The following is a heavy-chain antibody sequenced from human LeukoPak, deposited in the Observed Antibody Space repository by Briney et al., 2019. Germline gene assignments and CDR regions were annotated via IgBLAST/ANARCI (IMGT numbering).Heavy chain of an antibody. CDR2: IIPILGIA. Sequence: ASVKVSSKASGGTFSSYTISWVRQAPGQGLEWMGRIIPILGIANYAQKFQGRVTITADKSTSTAYMELSSLRSEDTAVYYCARDLPNYDFWSAPRGAFDIWGQGTMVTVSS. D-gene: IGHD3-3*01. CDR3: ARDLPNYDFWSAPRGAFDI. CDR1: GGTFSSYT. V-gene: IGHV1-69*04. J-gene: IGHJ3*02.